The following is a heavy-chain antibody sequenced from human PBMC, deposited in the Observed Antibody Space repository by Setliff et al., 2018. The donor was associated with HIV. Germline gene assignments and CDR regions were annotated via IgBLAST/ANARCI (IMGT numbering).Heavy chain of an antibody. Sequence: GGSLRLSCAASGFTFSDFWMYWVRQAPGKGLEWVANISPEGNKKYYVGSVKGRFTSSRDNAKSSLFLQMSGLRPEDTAVYYCASRGYSSSWALHYYYYMDVWGKGTTVTVSS. CDR2: ISPEGNKK. D-gene: IGHD6-13*01. V-gene: IGHV3-7*03. CDR1: GFTFSDFW. CDR3: ASRGYSSSWALHYYYYMDV. J-gene: IGHJ6*03.